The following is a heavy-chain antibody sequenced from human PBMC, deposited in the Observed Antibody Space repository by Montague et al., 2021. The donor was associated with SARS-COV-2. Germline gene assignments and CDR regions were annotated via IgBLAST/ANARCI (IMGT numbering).Heavy chain of an antibody. Sequence: SVKVSCKASGYTFTNYVIHWMRQAPGQRLEWMGWINGGNDNTKYSRKFQDRVTITRDTSASIAYMELSSLRSEDTAVYYCAREYGSGNYYGGRFFDYWCQGALVTVSS. CDR3: AREYGSGNYYGGRFFDY. CDR2: INGGNDNT. CDR1: GYTFTNYV. D-gene: IGHD3-10*01. J-gene: IGHJ4*02. V-gene: IGHV1-3*01.